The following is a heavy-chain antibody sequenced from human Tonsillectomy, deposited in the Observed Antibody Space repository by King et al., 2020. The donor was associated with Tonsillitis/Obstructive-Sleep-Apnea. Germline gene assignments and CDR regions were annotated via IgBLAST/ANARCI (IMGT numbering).Heavy chain of an antibody. Sequence: VQLVESGGGLVQPGGSLRLSCAASGFTFSSYDMHWVRQATGKGLEWVSAIGTAGDTYYPGSVKGRFTISRENAKNSLYLQMNSLRAGDTAVYYCARGGLSGRATTVYWGQGTLVTVSS. J-gene: IGHJ4*02. V-gene: IGHV3-13*01. CDR2: IGTAGDT. CDR3: ARGGLSGRATTVY. CDR1: GFTFSSYD. D-gene: IGHD1-26*01.